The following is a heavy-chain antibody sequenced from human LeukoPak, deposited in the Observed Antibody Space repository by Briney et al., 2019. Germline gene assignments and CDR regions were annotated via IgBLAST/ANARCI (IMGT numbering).Heavy chain of an antibody. J-gene: IGHJ4*02. D-gene: IGHD6-6*01. V-gene: IGHV3-64D*06. CDR2: ISSNGATT. CDR1: GFTFNRFY. Sequence: GGSLRLSCSASGFTFNRFYLHWVRQAPGKGLEFVSHISSNGATTYYADSVKGRFTISRDNSKNTLYLQMSSLRADDTAVYYCVKDRRIAAPNNDFFDSWGQGALVTVSS. CDR3: VKDRRIAAPNNDFFDS.